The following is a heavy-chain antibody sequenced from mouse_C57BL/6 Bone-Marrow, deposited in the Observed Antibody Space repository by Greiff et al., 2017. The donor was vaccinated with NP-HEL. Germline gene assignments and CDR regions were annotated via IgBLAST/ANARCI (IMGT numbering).Heavy chain of an antibody. D-gene: IGHD1-1*01. CDR1: GFNIKDYY. Sequence: VQLQQSGAELVKPGASVKLSCTASGFNIKDYYMHWVKQRTEQGLEWIGRIDPEDGDTKYAPKFQGKATITADTSSNTAYLQLSSLTSEDTAVYYCARGGTVVATRDVWGTGTTVTVSS. J-gene: IGHJ1*03. CDR2: IDPEDGDT. V-gene: IGHV14-2*01. CDR3: ARGGTVVATRDV.